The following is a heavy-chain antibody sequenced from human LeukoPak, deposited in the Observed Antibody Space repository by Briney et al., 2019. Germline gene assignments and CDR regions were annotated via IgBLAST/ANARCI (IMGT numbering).Heavy chain of an antibody. CDR2: IYYSGST. CDR3: ARQFPLYDYVWGSYRTKDY. J-gene: IGHJ4*02. Sequence: PSETLSLTCTVSGGSISSSSYYWGWIRQPPGKGLEWIGSIYYSGSTYYNPSLKSRVTISVDTSKNQFSLKLSSVTAADTAVYYCARQFPLYDYVWGSYRTKDYWGQGTVVTVSS. CDR1: GGSISSSSYY. D-gene: IGHD3-16*02. V-gene: IGHV4-39*01.